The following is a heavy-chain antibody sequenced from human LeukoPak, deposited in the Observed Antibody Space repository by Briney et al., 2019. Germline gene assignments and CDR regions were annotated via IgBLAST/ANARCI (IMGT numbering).Heavy chain of an antibody. D-gene: IGHD2-2*01. Sequence: GGSLRLSCAASGFTFNSYAMHWVRQAPGKGLEWVSSISSRCSYIYYEDSLKGRFTISRDNAKNSLYLQMTGLRVEDTAMYFCARDLGDIVLEPPSIHFDLWGRGTLVTVSS. J-gene: IGHJ2*01. CDR1: GFTFNSYA. CDR2: ISSRCSYI. V-gene: IGHV3-21*01. CDR3: ARDLGDIVLEPPSIHFDL.